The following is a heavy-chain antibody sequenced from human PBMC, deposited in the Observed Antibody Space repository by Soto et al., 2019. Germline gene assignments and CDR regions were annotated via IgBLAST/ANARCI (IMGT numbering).Heavy chain of an antibody. J-gene: IGHJ5*02. CDR3: ARVYCSGGSCPNWFDP. V-gene: IGHV4-31*03. Sequence: PSETLSLTCTVSGGSISSAGYYWSWSRQRPGKGLEWIGYIYYSGSTYYNPSLKSRAIISVDTAENQFSLKLSSVTAADTGVYFCARVYCSGGSCPNWFDPWGQGTLVTVSS. CDR1: GGSISSAGYY. CDR2: IYYSGST. D-gene: IGHD2-15*01.